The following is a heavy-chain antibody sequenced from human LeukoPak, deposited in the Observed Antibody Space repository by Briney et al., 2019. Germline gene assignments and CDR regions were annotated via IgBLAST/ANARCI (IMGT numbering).Heavy chain of an antibody. J-gene: IGHJ4*02. CDR1: GFTFSSYG. D-gene: IGHD1-20*01. CDR3: ARDGLTGTTSSGKVY. V-gene: IGHV3-33*01. Sequence: PGRSLRLSCAASGFTFSSYGMHWVRQAPGKGLEWVAVIWYDGSNEYYADSVKGRFTISRDNSKNTLYLQMNSLRAEDTAVYYCARDGLTGTTSSGKVYWGQGTLVTVSS. CDR2: IWYDGSNE.